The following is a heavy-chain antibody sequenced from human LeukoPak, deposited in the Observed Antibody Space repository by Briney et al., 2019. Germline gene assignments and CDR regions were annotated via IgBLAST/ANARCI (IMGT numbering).Heavy chain of an antibody. CDR1: GGSISSYY. D-gene: IGHD3-3*01. V-gene: IGHV4-59*08. CDR2: IYYSGST. CDR3: ARGPSYYDLLD. J-gene: IGHJ1*01. Sequence: SETLSLTCTVSGGSISSYYWSWIRQPPGKGVEWIGYIYYSGSTNYNPSLKSRVTISVDTSKNQFSLKVSSVTAADTAVYYCARGPSYYDLLDCGQGTLVTVSS.